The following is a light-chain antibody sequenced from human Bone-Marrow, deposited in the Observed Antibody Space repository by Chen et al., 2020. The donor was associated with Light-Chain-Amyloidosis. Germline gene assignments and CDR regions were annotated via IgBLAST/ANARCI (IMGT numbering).Light chain of an antibody. CDR1: NIGSTS. J-gene: IGLJ3*02. V-gene: IGLV3-21*02. CDR3: QVWDRSSDRPV. Sequence: SYVLTQPSSVSVAPGQTATIACGGNNIGSTSVHWYQQTPGQAPLLVVYDDSDRPSGIPERWSGSNSGNTATRTISRVEAGGEADYYCQVWDRSSDRPVFGGGTKLTVL. CDR2: DDS.